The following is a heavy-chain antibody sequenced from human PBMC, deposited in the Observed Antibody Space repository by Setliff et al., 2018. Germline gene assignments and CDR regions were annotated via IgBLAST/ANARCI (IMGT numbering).Heavy chain of an antibody. CDR2: TFHLSTWNH. CDR3: GHSSTLKWWLFDS. V-gene: IGHV6-1*01. D-gene: IGHD2-8*01. J-gene: IGHJ4*02. Sequence: SQTLSLTCAISGDSVSTNGVAWNWIRQSPSRGLEWLGRTFHLSTWNHQYALPVKNRITINPDTSKNQVVLMMTDMDPVDTATYYCGHSSTLKWWLFDSWGQGTLVTVSS. CDR1: GDSVSTNGVA.